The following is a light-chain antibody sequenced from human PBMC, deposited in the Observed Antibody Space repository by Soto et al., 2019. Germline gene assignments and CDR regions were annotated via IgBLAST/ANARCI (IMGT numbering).Light chain of an antibody. J-gene: IGKJ1*01. CDR2: KAS. Sequence: DIQMTQSPSTLSGSVGDRVTITCRASQTISSWLAWYQQKPGQAPKLLIYKASTLKSGVPSRFSGSGSGTEFTLTISSLQPDDFATYYCQHYNSSSEAFGQGTKVDIK. CDR1: QTISSW. CDR3: QHYNSSSEA. V-gene: IGKV1-5*03.